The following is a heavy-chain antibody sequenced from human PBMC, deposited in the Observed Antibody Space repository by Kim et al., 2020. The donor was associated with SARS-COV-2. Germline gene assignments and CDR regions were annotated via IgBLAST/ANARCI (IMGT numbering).Heavy chain of an antibody. CDR1: GYTFTDYY. CDR3: ARGGVINATPNAFEI. J-gene: IGHJ3*02. D-gene: IGHD2-15*01. CDR2: INAKTGGT. Sequence: ASVKGSCKASGYTFTDYYIHWVRLAPGQGLEWMGWINAKTGGTTYAQKFQGRVTMTRDTSISTAYMELSSLTFDDTAIYYCARGGVINATPNAFEIWGQG. V-gene: IGHV1-2*02.